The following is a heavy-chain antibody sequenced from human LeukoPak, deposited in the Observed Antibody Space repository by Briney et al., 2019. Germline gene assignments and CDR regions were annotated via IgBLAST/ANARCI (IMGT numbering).Heavy chain of an antibody. CDR2: IYYSGST. CDR3: ARDYYYGSGSYYNADAFDI. V-gene: IGHV4-39*07. D-gene: IGHD3-10*01. Sequence: SETLSLTCTVSGGSISSSSYYWGWIRQPPGKGLEWIGGIYYSGSTYYNPSLKSRVTISVDTSKNQFSLKLSSVTAADTAVYYCARDYYYGSGSYYNADAFDIWGQGTMVTVSS. J-gene: IGHJ3*02. CDR1: GGSISSSSYY.